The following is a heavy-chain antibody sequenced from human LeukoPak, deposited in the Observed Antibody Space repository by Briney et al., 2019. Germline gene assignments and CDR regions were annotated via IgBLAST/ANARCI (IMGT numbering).Heavy chain of an antibody. J-gene: IGHJ4*02. CDR3: AKVKAIVGAAGPDY. V-gene: IGHV3-23*01. CDR2: INAGSSNK. Sequence: PGGSLRLSCAASGFTFSGFGMSWVRQAPGKGLEWVSSINAGSSNKYYADSVKGRFTISRDNSKNPLYLQMSSLRAEDTAIYYCAKVKAIVGAAGPDYWGQGTLVTVSS. D-gene: IGHD1-26*01. CDR1: GFTFSGFG.